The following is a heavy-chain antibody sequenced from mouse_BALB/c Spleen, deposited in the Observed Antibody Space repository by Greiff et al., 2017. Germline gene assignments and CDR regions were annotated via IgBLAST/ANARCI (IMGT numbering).Heavy chain of an antibody. CDR3: ARGSTTVVATDFDV. D-gene: IGHD1-1*01. CDR2: ISTYYGDA. J-gene: IGHJ1*01. Sequence: VQPQQSGAELVRPGVSVKISCKGSGYTFTDYAMHWVKQSHAKSLEWIGVISTYYGDASYNQKFKGKATMTVDKSSSTAYMELARLTSEDSAIYYCARGSTTVVATDFDVWGAGTTVTVSS. V-gene: IGHV1S137*01. CDR1: GYTFTDYA.